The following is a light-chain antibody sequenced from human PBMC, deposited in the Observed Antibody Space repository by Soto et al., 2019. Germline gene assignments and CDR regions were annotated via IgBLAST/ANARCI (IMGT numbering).Light chain of an antibody. CDR1: SSDVGGYNY. Sequence: QSALTQPASMSGSPGQSITISCTGTSSDVGGYNYVSWYQQHPGKAPKLMIYDALNRPSGVSNRFSGSKSGNTASLTISGLQAEDEADYYCSSYTSSSLVVFGGGTKLTVL. J-gene: IGLJ2*01. V-gene: IGLV2-14*03. CDR3: SSYTSSSLVV. CDR2: DAL.